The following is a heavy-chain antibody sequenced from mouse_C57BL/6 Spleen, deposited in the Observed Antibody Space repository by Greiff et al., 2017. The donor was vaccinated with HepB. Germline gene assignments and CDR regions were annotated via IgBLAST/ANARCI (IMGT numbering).Heavy chain of an antibody. V-gene: IGHV5-16*01. CDR3: ARGFYDYDGYYYAMDY. Sequence: EVQRVESEGGLVQPGSSMKLSCTASGFTFSDYYMAWVRQVPEKGLEWVANINYDGSSTYYLDSLKSRFIISRDNAKNILYLQMSSLKSEDTATYYCARGFYDYDGYYYAMDYWGQGTSVTVSS. D-gene: IGHD2-4*01. CDR2: INYDGSST. CDR1: GFTFSDYY. J-gene: IGHJ4*01.